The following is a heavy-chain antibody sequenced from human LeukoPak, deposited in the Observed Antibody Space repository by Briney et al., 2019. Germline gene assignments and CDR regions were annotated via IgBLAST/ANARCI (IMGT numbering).Heavy chain of an antibody. CDR1: GYTFTSYG. CDR2: ISTYNGYT. CDR3: ATVVGRIAVAGTDAFDI. V-gene: IGHV1-18*01. Sequence: ASVKVSCKASGYTFTSYGIGWVRQAPGQGLEWMGWISTYNGYTIYAQKLQGRVTMTTDTSTSTAYMELRSLRSDDTAVYYCATVVGRIAVAGTDAFDIWGQGTMVTVSS. D-gene: IGHD6-19*01. J-gene: IGHJ3*02.